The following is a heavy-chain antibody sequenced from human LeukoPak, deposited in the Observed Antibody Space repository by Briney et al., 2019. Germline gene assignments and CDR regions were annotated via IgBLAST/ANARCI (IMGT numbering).Heavy chain of an antibody. J-gene: IGHJ4*02. CDR3: ARWIRYGDF. V-gene: IGHV3-30*03. Sequence: GGSLRLSCAASGFTFSSYGMHWVRQALGKGLERVAVISYDGSNKYYADSVKGRFTISRDNSKNTLYLQMNSLRAEDTAVYYCARWIRYGDFWGQGTLVTVSS. D-gene: IGHD4-17*01. CDR2: ISYDGSNK. CDR1: GFTFSSYG.